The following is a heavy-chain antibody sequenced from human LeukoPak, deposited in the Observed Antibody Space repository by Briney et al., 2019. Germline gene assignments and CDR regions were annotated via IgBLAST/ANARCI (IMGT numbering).Heavy chain of an antibody. V-gene: IGHV3-23*01. Sequence: GGSLRLSCAASRFTFSSYAMTFSSYAMSWVRQAPGKGLEWVSSISAIGGGTYYTDSVKGRFTISRDNYKNMLYLQMNRLRAEDKAVYYCAKVRIAAAGRWFDPWGQGTLVTVSS. CDR1: RFTFSSYAMTFSSYA. CDR2: ISAIGGGT. D-gene: IGHD6-13*01. CDR3: AKVRIAAAGRWFDP. J-gene: IGHJ5*02.